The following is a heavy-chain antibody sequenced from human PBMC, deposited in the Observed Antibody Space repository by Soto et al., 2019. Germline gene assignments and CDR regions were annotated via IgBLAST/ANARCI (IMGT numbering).Heavy chain of an antibody. V-gene: IGHV3-11*01. Sequence: QVQLVESGGGLVKPGESLRLSCAASGFTFSDYYMNWIRQAPGKGLEWLSYISPDNTIYYGDSVKGRFTISRDNAKSSLYLQMDSLRAEDTAVYYCARSIVGATRFDDWGQGTLVTVSS. J-gene: IGHJ4*02. CDR3: ARSIVGATRFDD. CDR2: ISPDNTI. CDR1: GFTFSDYY. D-gene: IGHD1-26*01.